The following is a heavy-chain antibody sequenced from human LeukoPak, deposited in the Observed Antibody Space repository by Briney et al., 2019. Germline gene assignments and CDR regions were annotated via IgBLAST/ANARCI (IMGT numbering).Heavy chain of an antibody. J-gene: IGHJ3*02. CDR1: GGTFSSYA. V-gene: IGHV1-69*05. Sequence: SVKVSCKASGGTFSSYAISWVRQAPGQGLEWMGGIIPIFGTANYAQRLQGRVTITTDESTSTAYMELSSLRSEDTAVYYCARKGGSAWGAFDIWGQGTMVTVSS. D-gene: IGHD3-10*01. CDR2: IIPIFGTA. CDR3: ARKGGSAWGAFDI.